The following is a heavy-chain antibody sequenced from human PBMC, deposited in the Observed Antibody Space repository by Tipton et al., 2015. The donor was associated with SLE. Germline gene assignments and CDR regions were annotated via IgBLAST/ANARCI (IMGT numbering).Heavy chain of an antibody. D-gene: IGHD3-16*01. CDR3: ARSDGGY. J-gene: IGHJ4*02. CDR1: GDSISSSGYQ. CDR2: ISYSENT. V-gene: IGHV4-39*07. Sequence: TLSLTCTVFGDSISSSGYQWGWIRQPPGKGLEWIGRISYSENTYYNPSLRSRVTLLLDMSKNQFSLKLTSVTAADTAVYYCARSDGGYWGQGTLVTVSS.